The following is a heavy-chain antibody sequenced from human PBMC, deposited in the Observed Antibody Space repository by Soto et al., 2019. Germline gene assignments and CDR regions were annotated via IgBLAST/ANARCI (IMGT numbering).Heavy chain of an antibody. CDR3: ARDKGRYDFGMDV. J-gene: IGHJ6*02. V-gene: IGHV4-59*01. CDR2: IFYSGST. Sequence: QVQLQESGPGLVKPLETLSLTCTVSGGSISSYYWSWIRQPPGKGLEWIGYIFYSGSTKYNPSLKSRVTISVDRSKNHFSLNLSSVTSADTAVYYCARDKGRYDFGMDVWGQGTTVTVFS. CDR1: GGSISSYY. D-gene: IGHD3-9*01.